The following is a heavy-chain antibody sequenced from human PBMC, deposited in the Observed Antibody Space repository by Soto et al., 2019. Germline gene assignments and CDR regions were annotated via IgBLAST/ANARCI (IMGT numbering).Heavy chain of an antibody. CDR3: VRVGGHGSTWYYYYGMDV. CDR2: INAGNGNT. D-gene: IGHD3-10*01. V-gene: IGHV1-3*01. CDR1: GYTFTSYA. J-gene: IGHJ6*02. Sequence: QVQLVQSGAEVKKPGASVKVSCKASGYTFTSYAMHWVRQAPGQRLEWMGWINAGNGNTKYSQKFQGRVTITRDTSASTAYMELSSLRSEDTAVYYCVRVGGHGSTWYYYYGMDVWGQGTTVTVSS.